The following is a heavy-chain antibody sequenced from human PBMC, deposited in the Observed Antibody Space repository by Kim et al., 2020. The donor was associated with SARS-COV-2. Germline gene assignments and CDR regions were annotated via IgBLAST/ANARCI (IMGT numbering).Heavy chain of an antibody. CDR3: AYTEGPPGIAAAGPTTGYFQH. D-gene: IGHD6-13*01. CDR1: GYTFTSYG. V-gene: IGHV1-18*01. CDR2: ISAYNGNT. J-gene: IGHJ1*01. Sequence: ASVKVSCKASGYTFTSYGISWVRQAPGQGLEWMGWISAYNGNTNYAQKLQGRVTMTTDTSTSTAYMELRSLRSDDTAVYYCAYTEGPPGIAAAGPTTGYFQHWGQGTLVTVSS.